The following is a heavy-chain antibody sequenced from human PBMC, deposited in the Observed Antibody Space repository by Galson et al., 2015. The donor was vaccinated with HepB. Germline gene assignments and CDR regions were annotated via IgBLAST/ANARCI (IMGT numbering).Heavy chain of an antibody. CDR1: GFTFSSYS. D-gene: IGHD2-2*01. V-gene: IGHV3-48*01. CDR2: ISSSSSTI. Sequence: SLRLSCAASGFTFSSYSMNWVRQAPGKGLEWVSYISSSSSTIYYADSVKGRFTISRDNAKNSLYLQMNSLRAEDTAVYYCARDTYQLPPYYYYYGMDVWGQGTTVTVSS. J-gene: IGHJ6*02. CDR3: ARDTYQLPPYYYYYGMDV.